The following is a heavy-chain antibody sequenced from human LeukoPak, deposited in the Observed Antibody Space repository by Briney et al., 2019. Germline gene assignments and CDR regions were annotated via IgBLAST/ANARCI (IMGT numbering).Heavy chain of an antibody. D-gene: IGHD5-18*01. CDR2: LYIGGNT. Sequence: GGSLRLSCAASSLTVNNNYMNWVRQAPGKGLEWVSALYIGGNTYYADSVRGRFTISRDNSKNTLYLQMNSLRAEDTAIYYCMTAAGYNFGQYWGQGTLVTVSS. CDR1: SLTVNNNY. CDR3: MTAAGYNFGQY. J-gene: IGHJ4*02. V-gene: IGHV3-53*01.